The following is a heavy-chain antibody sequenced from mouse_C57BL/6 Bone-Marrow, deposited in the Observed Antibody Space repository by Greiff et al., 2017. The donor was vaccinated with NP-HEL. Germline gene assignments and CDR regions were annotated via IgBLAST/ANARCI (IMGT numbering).Heavy chain of an antibody. CDR3: TTSYYYGSSPYFDY. D-gene: IGHD1-1*01. V-gene: IGHV14-4*01. Sequence: EVKLVESGAELVRPGASVKLSCTASGFNIKDDYMHWVKQRPEQGLEWIGWIDPENGDTEYASKFQGKATITADTSSNTAYLQLSSLTSEDTAVYYCTTSYYYGSSPYFDYWGQGTTLTVSS. J-gene: IGHJ2*01. CDR1: GFNIKDDY. CDR2: IDPENGDT.